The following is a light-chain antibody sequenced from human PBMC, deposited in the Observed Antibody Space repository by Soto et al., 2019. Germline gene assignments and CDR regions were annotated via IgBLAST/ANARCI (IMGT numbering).Light chain of an antibody. J-gene: IGKJ4*01. CDR3: QQSYSTPT. V-gene: IGKV1-39*01. CDR1: QSISIY. Sequence: IQMTQSPFSVSASVGDRVTITCRASQSISIYVNWYQQKPGEAPILLIYAGSSLQSGVPSRFGGSGSGTDFTLTITSLQPEDFATYYCQQSYSTPTFGGGTKVDIK. CDR2: AGS.